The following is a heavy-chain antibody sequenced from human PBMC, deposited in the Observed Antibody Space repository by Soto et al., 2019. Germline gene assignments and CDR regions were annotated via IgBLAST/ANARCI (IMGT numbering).Heavy chain of an antibody. D-gene: IGHD1-26*01. Sequence: ASVKVSCKASGYTFTYSGICWVRQAPGQGLEWMGWISTDNGNTNYAQKLQGRVTMTTDTSTSTAYMELRSLRSDDTAVYYCARNARELLLPQNWGQGTLVTVSS. CDR2: ISTDNGNT. CDR3: ARNARELLLPQN. J-gene: IGHJ4*02. V-gene: IGHV1-18*01. CDR1: GYTFTYSG.